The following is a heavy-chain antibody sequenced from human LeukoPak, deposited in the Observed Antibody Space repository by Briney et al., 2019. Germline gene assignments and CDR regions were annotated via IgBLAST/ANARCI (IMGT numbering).Heavy chain of an antibody. CDR1: GGSISSYY. J-gene: IGHJ4*02. CDR3: ARSRYSSGWCFDY. CDR2: IYYSGST. Sequence: SETLSLTCTVSGGSISSYYWGWIRQPPGKGLEWIGYIYYSGSTNYNPSLKSRVTISVDTSKNQFSLKLSSVTAADTAVYYCARSRYSSGWCFDYWGQGTLVTVSS. V-gene: IGHV4-59*01. D-gene: IGHD6-19*01.